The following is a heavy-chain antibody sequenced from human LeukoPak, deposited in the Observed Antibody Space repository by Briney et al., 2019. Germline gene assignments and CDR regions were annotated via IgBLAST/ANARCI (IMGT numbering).Heavy chain of an antibody. V-gene: IGHV1-18*01. J-gene: IGHJ6*03. CDR1: GYTFTSYG. CDR3: ARDLFGYCSSTSCYNVGGPYYYYYMDV. D-gene: IGHD2-2*03. Sequence: ASVKVSCKASGYTFTSYGISWVRQAPGQGLEWMGWISAYNGNTNYAQKLQGRVTITTDTSTSTAYMELRSLRSDDTAVYYCARDLFGYCSSTSCYNVGGPYYYYYMDVWGKGTTVTVSS. CDR2: ISAYNGNT.